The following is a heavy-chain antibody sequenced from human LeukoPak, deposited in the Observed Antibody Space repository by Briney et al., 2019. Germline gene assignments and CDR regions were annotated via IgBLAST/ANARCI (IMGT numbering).Heavy chain of an antibody. CDR1: GFTLSSYA. D-gene: IGHD2-15*01. CDR2: ISVSGNT. J-gene: IGHJ4*02. CDR3: AKAPVTTCSGAYCYPFDY. V-gene: IGHV3-23*01. Sequence: GGSLRLSCAASGFTLSSYAMSWVCQGPGKGLEWVSAISVSGNTCHADSVKGRFTISRDSSKNTLYLQMNSLRAEDAAVYYCAKAPVTTCSGAYCYPFDYWGRGTLVTVSS.